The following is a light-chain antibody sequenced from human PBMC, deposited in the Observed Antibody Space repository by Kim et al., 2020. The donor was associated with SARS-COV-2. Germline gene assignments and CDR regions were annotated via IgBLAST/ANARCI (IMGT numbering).Light chain of an antibody. CDR3: QTWGTGIRV. CDR2: LNSDGSH. V-gene: IGLV4-69*01. CDR1: SGHSSYA. Sequence: ASVKLTCTLSSGHSSYAIAWHQQQPEKGPRYLMKLNSDGSHSKGDGIPDRFSGSSSGAERYLTISRLQSGDEADYYCQTWGTGIRVFGGGTQLTVL. J-gene: IGLJ3*02.